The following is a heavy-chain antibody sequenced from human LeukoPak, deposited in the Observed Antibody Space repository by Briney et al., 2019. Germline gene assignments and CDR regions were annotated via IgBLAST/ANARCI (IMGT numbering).Heavy chain of an antibody. CDR1: GGTFSSYA. CDR2: IIPIFGTA. V-gene: IGHV1-69*05. D-gene: IGHD3-10*01. J-gene: IGHJ6*03. CDR3: ASFGSGCYYNYYYYMDV. Sequence: SVKVSCKASGGTFSSYAISWVRQAPGQGLEWMGRIIPIFGTANYAQKFQGRATITTDESTSTAYMELSSLRSEDTAVYYCASFGSGCYYNYYYYMDVWGKGTTVTVSS.